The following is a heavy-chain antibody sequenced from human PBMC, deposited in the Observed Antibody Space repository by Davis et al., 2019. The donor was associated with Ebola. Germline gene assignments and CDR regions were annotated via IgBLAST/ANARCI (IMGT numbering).Heavy chain of an antibody. J-gene: IGHJ6*04. CDR1: GDSVSSSSAA. CDR2: TYYSSKWYN. D-gene: IGHD5-18*01. Sequence: PSETLSLTCAISGDSVSSSSAARNWIRQSPSRGLEWLGRTYYSSKWYNNYAVSVKSLITINPDTSKNQFSLQLNSVTPEDTALYYCARGWLRAGMDVWGEGTTVTVSS. CDR3: ARGWLRAGMDV. V-gene: IGHV6-1*01.